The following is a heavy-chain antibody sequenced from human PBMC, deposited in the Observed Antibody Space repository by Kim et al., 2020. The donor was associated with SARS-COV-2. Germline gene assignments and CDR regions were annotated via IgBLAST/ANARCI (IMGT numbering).Heavy chain of an antibody. Sequence: ASVKVSCKASGFAISTYYMHWVRQAPGQGLEWMGMINPNGDITNYAQKFQGRVTMTRDTSTSTVYMGMSSLKSEDTAMYYCATDLPGDPGKWDLPRDYWGQGTRGIVSS. D-gene: IGHD1-26*01. CDR3: ATDLPGDPGKWDLPRDY. CDR2: INPNGDIT. CDR1: GFAISTYY. J-gene: IGHJ4*02. V-gene: IGHV1-46*01.